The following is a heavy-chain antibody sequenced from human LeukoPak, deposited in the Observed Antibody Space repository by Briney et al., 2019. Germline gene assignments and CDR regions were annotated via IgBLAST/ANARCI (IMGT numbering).Heavy chain of an antibody. CDR3: ARRDGVVPAAIAWFDP. CDR1: GFTFSTYA. CDR2: IKQDGSEK. J-gene: IGHJ5*02. D-gene: IGHD2-2*01. V-gene: IGHV3-7*01. Sequence: GGSLRLSCATSGFTFSTYAMHWVRQAPGKGLEWVANIKQDGSEKYYVDSVKGRFTISRDNAKNSLYLQMNSLRAEDTAVYYCARRDGVVPAAIAWFDPWGQGTLVTVSS.